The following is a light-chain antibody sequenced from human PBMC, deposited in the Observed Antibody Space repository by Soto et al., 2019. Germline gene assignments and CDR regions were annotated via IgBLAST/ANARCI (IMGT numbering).Light chain of an antibody. CDR2: DAS. Sequence: IEMPQSPSNLSSSVGASVTITCRASQSISSWLAWYQKETGKAPKILIYDASSLASGVPSRFSGSGSGTEFTLTISRLEPEEGAVYDCQQSGSSPRTFGQGTKVDIK. CDR1: QSISSW. CDR3: QQSGSSPRT. V-gene: IGKV1-5*01. J-gene: IGKJ1*01.